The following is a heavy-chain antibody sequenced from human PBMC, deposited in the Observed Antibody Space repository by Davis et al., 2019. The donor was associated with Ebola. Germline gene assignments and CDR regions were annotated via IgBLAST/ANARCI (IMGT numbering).Heavy chain of an antibody. J-gene: IGHJ6*02. Sequence: PGGSLRLSCAASGFTFSNYKMNWVRQAPGKGLEWVSYIGPSSVNIFYADSVKGRFTISRDDAKNSLYLQMNSLRDEDTAVYYCARRIVVPVPRDGMDVWGQGATVTVSS. CDR2: IGPSSVNI. CDR1: GFTFSNYK. CDR3: ARRIVVPVPRDGMDV. D-gene: IGHD2-2*01. V-gene: IGHV3-48*02.